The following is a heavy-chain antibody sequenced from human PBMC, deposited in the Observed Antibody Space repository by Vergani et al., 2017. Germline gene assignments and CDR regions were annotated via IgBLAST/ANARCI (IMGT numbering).Heavy chain of an antibody. V-gene: IGHV4-38-2*01. D-gene: IGHD3-10*01. Sequence: QVQLQESGPGLVKPSETLSLTCAVSGYSISSGYYWGWIRQPPGKGLEWIGSIYHSGSTYYNPSLKSRVTISVDTSKNQFSLKVSSVTAADTAVYYCARHSEYGSGSSHSPTRHLDYWGQGTLVTVSS. CDR3: ARHSEYGSGSSHSPTRHLDY. CDR1: GYSISSGYY. J-gene: IGHJ4*02. CDR2: IYHSGST.